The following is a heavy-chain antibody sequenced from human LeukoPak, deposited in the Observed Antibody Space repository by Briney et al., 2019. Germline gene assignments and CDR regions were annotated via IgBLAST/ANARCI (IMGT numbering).Heavy chain of an antibody. CDR3: AKFPIPDCSSTSCYYDAFDI. J-gene: IGHJ3*02. D-gene: IGHD2-2*01. V-gene: IGHV3-30*02. CDR2: IRYDGSNK. Sequence: PGGSLRLSCAASGFTFSSYGMHWFRQAPGKGLEWVAFIRYDGSNKYYADSVKGRFTISRDNSKNTLYLQMNSLRAEDTAVYYCAKFPIPDCSSTSCYYDAFDIWGQGTMVTVSS. CDR1: GFTFSSYG.